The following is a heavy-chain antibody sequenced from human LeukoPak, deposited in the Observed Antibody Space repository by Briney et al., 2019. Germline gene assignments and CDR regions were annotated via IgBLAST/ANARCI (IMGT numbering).Heavy chain of an antibody. V-gene: IGHV1-69*13. CDR3: ATDPSKIRGVKAFDY. CDR2: IMPIFDTS. CDR1: GDNFSTYS. D-gene: IGHD3-10*01. J-gene: IGHJ4*02. Sequence: ASVKVSCKASGDNFSTYSFSWVRQAPGQGLEWMGGIMPIFDTSNYAQKFQGRVTITADESTSTAYMELRSLTSEDTAVYYCATDPSKIRGVKAFDYWGQGTLVTVSS.